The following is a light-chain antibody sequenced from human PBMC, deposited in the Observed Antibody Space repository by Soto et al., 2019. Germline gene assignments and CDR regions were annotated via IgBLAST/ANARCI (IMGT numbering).Light chain of an antibody. J-gene: IGKJ1*01. CDR2: TAS. V-gene: IGKV1-39*01. CDR1: QGISTY. CDR3: QQNYSATWT. Sequence: DIQLTQSPSSLSASVGGRVTITCRVSQGISTYLNWYQQKPGKAPKLLIYTASTLQSGVPSRFSGSGPETDFTLTISSLQPEDFATYSCQQNYSATWTFGQGTKVDIK.